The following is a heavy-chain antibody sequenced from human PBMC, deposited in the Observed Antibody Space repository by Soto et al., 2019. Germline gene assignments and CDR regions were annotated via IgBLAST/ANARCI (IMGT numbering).Heavy chain of an antibody. CDR2: INADNGNT. D-gene: IGHD1-1*01. V-gene: IGHV1-18*04. CDR3: ATGEVQSDDY. Sequence: ASVKVSCKASGYSFTGNSVRWVRQAPGQGLEWMGWINADNGNTNYAQKIQGRVTMTKDTSTDTAYMELSSLRSEDTAVYYCATGEVQSDDYWGQGTLVTVSS. CDR1: GYSFTGNS. J-gene: IGHJ4*02.